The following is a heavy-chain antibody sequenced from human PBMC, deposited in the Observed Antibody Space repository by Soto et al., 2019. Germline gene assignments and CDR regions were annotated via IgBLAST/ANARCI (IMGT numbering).Heavy chain of an antibody. J-gene: IGHJ4*02. CDR1: GFTFSSYA. CDR2: ISYDGSNK. V-gene: IGHV3-30-3*01. Sequence: LRLSCAASGFTFSSYAMHWVRQAPGKGLEWVAVISYDGSNKYYADTVKGRFTFSRDNSKNTLYLQMNSLRAEDTAVYYCARDLDTPMAYGNYFDYWRQGTLVTVSS. CDR3: ARDLDTPMAYGNYFDY. D-gene: IGHD5-18*01.